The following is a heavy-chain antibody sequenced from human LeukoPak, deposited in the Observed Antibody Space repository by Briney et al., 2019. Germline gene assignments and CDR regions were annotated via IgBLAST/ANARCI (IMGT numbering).Heavy chain of an antibody. Sequence: PSQTLSLTCTVSGGSISSGSYCWSWIRQPAGKGLEWIGRIYTSGSTNYNPSLKSRVTISVDTSKNQFSLKLSSVTPEDTAVYYCVATLKGAFDIWGQGTMVTVSS. CDR1: GGSISSGSYC. V-gene: IGHV4-61*02. D-gene: IGHD1-1*01. CDR3: VATLKGAFDI. CDR2: IYTSGST. J-gene: IGHJ3*02.